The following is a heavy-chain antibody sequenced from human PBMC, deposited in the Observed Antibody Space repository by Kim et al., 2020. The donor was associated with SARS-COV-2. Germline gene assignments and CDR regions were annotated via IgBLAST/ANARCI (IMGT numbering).Heavy chain of an antibody. CDR3: VKDGTASYTSSCVGGYYGLDI. D-gene: IGHD6-13*01. V-gene: IGHV3-64D*09. CDR1: GFNFSSYV. Sequence: GGSLRLSCSASGFNFSSYVMHWVRQAPGKGLEYVSAITSDGGSTYYADSVKGRFIIFRDNSKNTLYLQMRSLRAEDTAVYHCVKDGTASYTSSCVGGYYGLDIWGQGTTVTVSS. CDR2: ITSDGGST. J-gene: IGHJ6*02.